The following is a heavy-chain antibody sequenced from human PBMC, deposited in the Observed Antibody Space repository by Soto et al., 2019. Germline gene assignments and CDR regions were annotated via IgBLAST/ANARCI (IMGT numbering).Heavy chain of an antibody. Sequence: QVQLVQSGAEVKKPGSSVKVSCKAPGGTLSSYAINWVRQAPGQGLEWMGGIIPILGSANYAPKFQGRVTISADESTSTAYMEVRSLRSEDTAVYYCAGTREIPDDHGMDVWGQVPTVTVSS. CDR1: GGTLSSYA. CDR2: IIPILGSA. CDR3: AGTREIPDDHGMDV. D-gene: IGHD1-1*01. J-gene: IGHJ6*02. V-gene: IGHV1-69*01.